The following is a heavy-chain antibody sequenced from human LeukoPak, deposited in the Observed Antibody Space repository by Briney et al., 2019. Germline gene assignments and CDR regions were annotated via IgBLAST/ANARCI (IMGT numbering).Heavy chain of an antibody. D-gene: IGHD3-22*01. CDR1: EFTFSSYA. CDR3: AKDDLDYYDSSGPDY. J-gene: IGHJ4*02. V-gene: IGHV3-23*01. CDR2: ISGSGIST. Sequence: PGGSLRLSCAASEFTFSSYAMSWVRQAPGKGLEWVSAISGSGISTYYADSVKGRFTISRDNSKNTLYLQMNSLRAEDTAVYYCAKDDLDYYDSSGPDYWGQGTLVTVSS.